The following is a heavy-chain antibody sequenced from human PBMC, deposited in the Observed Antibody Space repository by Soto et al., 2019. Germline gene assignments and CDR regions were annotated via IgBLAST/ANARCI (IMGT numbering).Heavy chain of an antibody. Sequence: PSETLSLTCAVYGGSFSGYYWSWIRQPPGKGLEWIGEINHSGSTNYNPSLKSRVTISVDTSKNQFSLKLSSVTAADTAVYYCARGGRDQYDLWSGYYRYYYYYYGMDVWGQGTTVTVSS. CDR3: ARGGRDQYDLWSGYYRYYYYYYGMDV. D-gene: IGHD3-3*01. J-gene: IGHJ6*02. CDR2: INHSGST. V-gene: IGHV4-34*01. CDR1: GGSFSGYY.